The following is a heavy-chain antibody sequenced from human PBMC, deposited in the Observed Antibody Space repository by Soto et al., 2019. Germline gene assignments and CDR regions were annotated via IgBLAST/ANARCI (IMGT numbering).Heavy chain of an antibody. CDR3: TTLEYSSSTYYYYYYMYV. CDR1: GFTFSGSA. CDR2: IRSKANSYAT. V-gene: IGHV3-73*01. J-gene: IGHJ6*03. D-gene: IGHD6-6*01. Sequence: EVQLVESGGGLVQPGGSLKLSCAASGFTFSGSAMHWVRQASGKGLEWVGRIRSKANSYATAYAASVKGRFTISRDDSKNTAYLQMNTLKTEDTAVYYCTTLEYSSSTYYYYYYMYVWGKGTTVTVSS.